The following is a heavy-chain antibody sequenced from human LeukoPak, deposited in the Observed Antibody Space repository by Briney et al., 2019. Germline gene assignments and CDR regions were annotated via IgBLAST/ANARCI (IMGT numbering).Heavy chain of an antibody. V-gene: IGHV3-74*01. CDR1: GFTFSSYW. D-gene: IGHD1-14*01. CDR3: ARGGFHHDFDI. CDR2: IDNDGSDT. J-gene: IGHJ3*02. Sequence: GRSLRLSCAASGFTFSSYWIHWVRQAPGKGLAWVSRIDNDGSDTIFADSVKGRFTLSRDNAKNTVYLQMNSLRAEDTAVYYCARGGFHHDFDIWGQGTMVTVS.